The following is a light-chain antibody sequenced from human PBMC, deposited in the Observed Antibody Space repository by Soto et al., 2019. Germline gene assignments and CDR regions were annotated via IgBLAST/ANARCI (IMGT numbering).Light chain of an antibody. CDR2: EGT. Sequence: QSVLTQPASVSGSPGQSITISCTGTSSDVGGYNYVSWYQQRPGKAPKFMIYEGTNRPSGVSNRFSSSKSGNTASLTISGLQAEDEADYYCASYTSRGTRVFGTGTKLTVL. J-gene: IGLJ1*01. V-gene: IGLV2-14*01. CDR3: ASYTSRGTRV. CDR1: SSDVGGYNY.